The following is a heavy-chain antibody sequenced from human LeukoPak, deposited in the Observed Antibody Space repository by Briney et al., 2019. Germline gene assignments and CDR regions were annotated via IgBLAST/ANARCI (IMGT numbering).Heavy chain of an antibody. CDR2: IYYSRST. CDR3: ARAGYCSSTSCYRRFWFDP. V-gene: IGHV4-59*01. D-gene: IGHD2-2*01. J-gene: IGHJ5*02. Sequence: SETLSLTCTVSGGSISSYYWSWIRQPPGQGLEWIGYIYYSRSTNYNPSLKSRVTISVDTSKNQFSLKLSSVTAADTAVYYCARAGYCSSTSCYRRFWFDPWGQGTLVTVSS. CDR1: GGSISSYY.